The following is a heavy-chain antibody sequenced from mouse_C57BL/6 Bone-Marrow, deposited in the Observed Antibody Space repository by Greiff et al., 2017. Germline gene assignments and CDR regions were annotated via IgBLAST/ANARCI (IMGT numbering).Heavy chain of an antibody. Sequence: QVQLQQPGAELVKPGASVKLSCKASGYTFTSYWMHWVKQRPGQGLEWIGMIHPNSGSTNYNEKFKSKATLTVDKSSSTAYMQLSSLTSDDSAVYYCARNGYYYRDYAMDYWGQGTSVTVSS. D-gene: IGHD2-3*01. CDR3: ARNGYYYRDYAMDY. CDR2: IHPNSGST. J-gene: IGHJ4*01. CDR1: GYTFTSYW. V-gene: IGHV1-64*01.